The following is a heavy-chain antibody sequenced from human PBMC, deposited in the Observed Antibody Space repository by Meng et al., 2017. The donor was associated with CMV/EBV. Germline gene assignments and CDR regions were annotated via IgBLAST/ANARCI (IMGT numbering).Heavy chain of an antibody. Sequence: GESLKISCAASGFTFSSYAMSWVRQAPGKGLEWVSAISGSGGSTYYADSVKGRFTISRDNSKNTLYLQMNSLRAEDTAVYYCAKISGRTVSPYCSSTSCYTRRGYFDYWGQGTLVTVSS. CDR3: AKISGRTVSPYCSSTSCYTRRGYFDY. CDR2: ISGSGGST. CDR1: GFTFSSYA. V-gene: IGHV3-23*01. D-gene: IGHD2-2*02. J-gene: IGHJ4*02.